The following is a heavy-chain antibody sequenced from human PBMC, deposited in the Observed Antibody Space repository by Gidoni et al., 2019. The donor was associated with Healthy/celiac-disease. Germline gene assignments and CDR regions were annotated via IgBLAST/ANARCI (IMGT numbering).Heavy chain of an antibody. D-gene: IGHD3-10*01. CDR1: GGSISSSSYY. CDR3: ARRMYGSGSYDP. V-gene: IGHV4-39*01. CDR2: IYYSGST. Sequence: QLQLQESGPGLVKPSETLSLTCTVSGGSISSSSYYWGWIRQPPGKGLEWIGSIYYSGSTYYNPSLKSRVTISVDTSKNQFSLKLSSVTAADTAVYYCARRMYGSGSYDPWGQGTLVTVSS. J-gene: IGHJ5*02.